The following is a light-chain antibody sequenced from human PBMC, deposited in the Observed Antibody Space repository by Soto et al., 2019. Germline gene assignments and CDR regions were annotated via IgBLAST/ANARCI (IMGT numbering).Light chain of an antibody. Sequence: DVEMTQSPSTLPTSIGDRVTINCRASQNVSNWLAWYQQKPGKAPKLLIYKASRLESGVPSRFSASGSGTDFTLTISSLQSDEFATYFCQQYSKESTFGQGTKLEIK. CDR3: QQYSKEST. J-gene: IGKJ2*01. V-gene: IGKV1-5*03. CDR2: KAS. CDR1: QNVSNW.